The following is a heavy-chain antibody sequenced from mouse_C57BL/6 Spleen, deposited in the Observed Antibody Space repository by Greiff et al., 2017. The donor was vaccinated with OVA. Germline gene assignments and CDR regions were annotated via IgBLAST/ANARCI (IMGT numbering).Heavy chain of an antibody. Sequence: VKVVESGAELVRPGTSVKVSCKASGYAFTNYLIEWVKQRPGQGLEWIGVINPGSGGTNYNEKFKGKATLTADKSSSTAYMQLSSLTSEDSAVYFCARGLAAYWGQGTLVTVSA. CDR2: INPGSGGT. CDR1: GYAFTNYL. J-gene: IGHJ3*01. V-gene: IGHV1-54*01. D-gene: IGHD4-1*01. CDR3: ARGLAAY.